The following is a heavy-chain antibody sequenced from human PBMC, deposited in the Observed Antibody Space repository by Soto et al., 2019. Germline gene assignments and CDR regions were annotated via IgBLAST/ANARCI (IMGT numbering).Heavy chain of an antibody. CDR1: GFTFTSSA. CDR2: IVVGSGNT. D-gene: IGHD3-22*01. CDR3: AADRPVQDSSGYSLREFDY. V-gene: IGHV1-58*01. Sequence: GASVKVSCKASGFTFTSSAVQWVRQARGQRLEWIGWIVVGSGNTNYAQKFQERVTITGDMSTSTAYMELSSLRSEDTAVYYCAADRPVQDSSGYSLREFDYWGQGTLVTVSS. J-gene: IGHJ4*02.